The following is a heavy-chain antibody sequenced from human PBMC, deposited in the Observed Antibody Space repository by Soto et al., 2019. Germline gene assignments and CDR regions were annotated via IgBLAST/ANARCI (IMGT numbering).Heavy chain of an antibody. CDR2: ISHSGTV. D-gene: IGHD2-2*01. J-gene: IGHJ4*02. CDR1: SVSITSGNW. CDR3: ARDYAGFNY. V-gene: IGHV4-4*02. Sequence: SETLSLTCDVSSVSITSGNWWTWVRQPPGKGLEWLGKISHSGTVNYNATLGSRVTISVDKPKNQLSLKLMSVTAADTSVYYCARDYAGFNYWGPGILVTVPS.